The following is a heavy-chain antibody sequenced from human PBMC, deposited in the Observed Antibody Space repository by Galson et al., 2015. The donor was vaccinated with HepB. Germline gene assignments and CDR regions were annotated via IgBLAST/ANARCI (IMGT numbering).Heavy chain of an antibody. CDR2: VYYRAST. Sequence: ETLSLTCSVSGGSITSYYWSWIRQPPGKGLEWIGYVYYRASTNNNPSLKSRVTMSVDTSKNQFSLKLSSVSAADTAVYYCATFYDSSGYFDYWGQGTLVTVSS. V-gene: IGHV4-59*01. J-gene: IGHJ4*02. CDR3: ATFYDSSGYFDY. D-gene: IGHD3-22*01. CDR1: GGSITSYY.